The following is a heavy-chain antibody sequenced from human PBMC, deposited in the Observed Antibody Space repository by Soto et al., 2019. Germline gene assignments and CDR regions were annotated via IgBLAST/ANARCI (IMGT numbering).Heavy chain of an antibody. J-gene: IGHJ5*02. V-gene: IGHV4-38-2*02. D-gene: IGHD2-2*02. CDR3: AREMLVVVPAAIGYLWFDP. CDR2: IYHSGST. CDR1: GYSISSGYY. Sequence: SETLSLTCAVSGYSISSGYYWGFIRQPPGKGLEWIGSIYHSGSTYYNPSLKSRVTISVDTSKNQFSLKLSSVTAADTAVYYCAREMLVVVPAAIGYLWFDPWGQGTLVTVSS.